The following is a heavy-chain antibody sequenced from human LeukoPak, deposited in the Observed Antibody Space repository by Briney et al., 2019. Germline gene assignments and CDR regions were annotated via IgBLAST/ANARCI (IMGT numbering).Heavy chain of an antibody. J-gene: IGHJ4*02. V-gene: IGHV4-39*02. CDR1: SASISSSPYY. D-gene: IGHD3-10*01. CDR3: AANSADYNTLGSSYKV. CDR2: ISYSGTT. Sequence: SETLSLTYTVSSASISSSPYYWGWIRQSPGKGLEWIGSISYSGTTYYNPSLKSRVTISADTSKNHFSLKLSSVAAADTAVYYCAANSADYNTLGSSYKVWGQGTLVTVSS.